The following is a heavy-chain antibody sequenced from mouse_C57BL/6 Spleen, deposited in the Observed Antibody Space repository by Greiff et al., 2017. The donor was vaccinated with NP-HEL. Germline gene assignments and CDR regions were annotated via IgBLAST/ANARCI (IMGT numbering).Heavy chain of an antibody. Sequence: QVQLKQPGAELVMPGASVKLSCKASGYTFTSYWMHWVKQRPGQGLEWIGEIDPSDSYTNYNQKFKGKSTLTVDKSSSTAYMQLSSLTSEDSAVYYCARGGITTVVAPFAYWGQGTLVTVSA. CDR3: ARGGITTVVAPFAY. CDR1: GYTFTSYW. D-gene: IGHD1-1*01. V-gene: IGHV1-69*01. CDR2: IDPSDSYT. J-gene: IGHJ3*01.